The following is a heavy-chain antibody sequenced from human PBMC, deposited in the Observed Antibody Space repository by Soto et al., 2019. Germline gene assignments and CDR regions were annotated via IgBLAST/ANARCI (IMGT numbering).Heavy chain of an antibody. CDR1: GFTVSSNY. J-gene: IGHJ4*02. CDR3: AKDRSYDIFSFDY. Sequence: PGGSLRLSCAASGFTVSSNYMSWVRQAPGKGLEWVSVIYSGGSKYYADSVKGRFTISRDNSKNTLYLQMNSLRAEDTAVYYCAKDRSYDIFSFDYWGQGTLVTVSS. CDR2: IYSGGSK. V-gene: IGHV3-53*05. D-gene: IGHD3-9*01.